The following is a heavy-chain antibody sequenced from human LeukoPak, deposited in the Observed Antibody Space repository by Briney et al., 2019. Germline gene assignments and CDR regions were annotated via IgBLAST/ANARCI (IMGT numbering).Heavy chain of an antibody. V-gene: IGHV3-74*01. CDR3: VRSSSGDFDY. D-gene: IGHD3-22*01. J-gene: IGHJ4*02. CDR1: GFTFSNAW. Sequence: GGSLRLSCAASGFTFSNAWMHWVRQAPGKGLVWVSRINSDGSATTYADSVKGRFTISRDNAKNTLYLQMNSLRAEDTAVYYCVRSSSGDFDYWGQGTLVTVSS. CDR2: INSDGSAT.